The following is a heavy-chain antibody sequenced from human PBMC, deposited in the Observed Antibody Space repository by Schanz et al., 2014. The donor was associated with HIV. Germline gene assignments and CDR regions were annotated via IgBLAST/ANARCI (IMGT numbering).Heavy chain of an antibody. J-gene: IGHJ4*02. CDR1: GGSISSGDNY. V-gene: IGHV4-30-4*01. CDR3: ARVPPSDSSGYYPFDY. Sequence: QVQLQESGPGLVKPSQTLSLTCTVSGGSISSGDNYWSWIRQPPGKGLEWIGYIYYSGSTYYNPSLQSRVTISVDTSKNQFSLKLSSVTAADTAVYYCARVPPSDSSGYYPFDYWGQGTLVTVSS. D-gene: IGHD3-22*01. CDR2: IYYSGST.